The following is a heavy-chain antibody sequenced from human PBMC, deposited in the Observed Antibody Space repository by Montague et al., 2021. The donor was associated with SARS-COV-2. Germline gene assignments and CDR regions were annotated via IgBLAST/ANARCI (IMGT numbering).Heavy chain of an antibody. CDR2: IYTSGST. V-gene: IGHV4-4*07. CDR3: AREAWFGDKTSASEYYGMDV. CDR1: GGSISSYY. D-gene: IGHD3-10*01. Sequence: SETLSLTCTVSGGSISSYYRSWIRQPAGKGLEWIGRIYTSGSTNXXPSLKSRVTMSVDTSKNQFSLKLSSVTAADTAVYYCAREAWFGDKTSASEYYGMDVWGQGTTVTVSS. J-gene: IGHJ6*02.